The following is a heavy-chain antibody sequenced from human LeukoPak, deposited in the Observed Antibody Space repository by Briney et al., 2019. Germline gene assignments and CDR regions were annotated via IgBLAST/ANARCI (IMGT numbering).Heavy chain of an antibody. J-gene: IGHJ4*02. D-gene: IGHD3-10*01. CDR2: IYHSGGT. CDR1: GGSISSSNW. Sequence: SGTLSLTCAVSGGSISSSNWWSWVRQPPGKGLEWIGEIYHSGGTNYNPSLKSRVTISVDKSKNQFSLKLSSVTAADTAVYYCARVLYYYGSGSYYNNDYWGQGTLVTVSS. CDR3: ARVLYYYGSGSYYNNDY. V-gene: IGHV4-4*02.